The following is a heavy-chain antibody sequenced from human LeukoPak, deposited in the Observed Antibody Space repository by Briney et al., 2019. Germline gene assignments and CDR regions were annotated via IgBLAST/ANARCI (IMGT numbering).Heavy chain of an antibody. CDR1: GYSISSGYY. D-gene: IGHD2-2*01. J-gene: IGHJ4*02. V-gene: IGHV4-38-2*01. Sequence: SETLSLTCAVSGYSISSGYYWGWIRQPPGKGLEWIGSIYHSGSTYYNPSLKSRVTISVDTSKNQFSLKLSSVTAADTAVYYCAGSSTSYDYGGQGTLVSVSA. CDR2: IYHSGST. CDR3: AGSSTSYDY.